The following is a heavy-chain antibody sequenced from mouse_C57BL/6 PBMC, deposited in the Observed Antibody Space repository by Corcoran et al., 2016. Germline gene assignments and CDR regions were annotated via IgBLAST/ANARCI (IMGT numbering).Heavy chain of an antibody. CDR2: INTYSGVP. V-gene: IGHV9-3*01. Sequence: QIQLVQSGPELKKPGETVKISCKASGYTFTTYGMSWVKQAPGKGLKWMGWINTYSGVPTYADDFKGRFAFSLETSASTAYLQINNLKNEDTATYFCARDLYYAMYYWGQGTSVTVSS. J-gene: IGHJ4*01. CDR1: GYTFTTYG. CDR3: ARDLYYAMYY.